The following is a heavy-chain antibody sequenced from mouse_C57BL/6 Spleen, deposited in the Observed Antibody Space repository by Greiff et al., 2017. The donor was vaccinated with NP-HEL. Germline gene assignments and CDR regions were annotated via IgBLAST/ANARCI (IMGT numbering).Heavy chain of an antibody. CDR2: ISDGGSYT. Sequence: EVHLVESGGGLVKPGGSLKLSCAASGFTFSSYAMSWVRQTPEKRLEWVATISDGGSYTYYPDNVKGRFTISRDNAKNNLYLQMSHLKSEDTAMYYCARDYDYDQYYFDYRGQGTTLTVSS. CDR1: GFTFSSYA. CDR3: ARDYDYDQYYFDY. J-gene: IGHJ2*01. D-gene: IGHD2-4*01. V-gene: IGHV5-4*01.